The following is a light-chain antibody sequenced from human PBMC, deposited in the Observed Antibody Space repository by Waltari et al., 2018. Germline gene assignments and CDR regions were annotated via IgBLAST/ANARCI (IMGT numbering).Light chain of an antibody. CDR2: DVN. J-gene: IGLJ1*01. V-gene: IGLV2-14*01. CDR3: SSYTRSNIRV. Sequence: QSALTQPASVSGSPGQSITISCTGTSSDVGGYNYVSWYQQHPGKAPKLMIYDVNKRPSGFSNRFSGSKSGNTASLTISGLQAEDEADYYCSSYTRSNIRVFGTGTKVTVL. CDR1: SSDVGGYNY.